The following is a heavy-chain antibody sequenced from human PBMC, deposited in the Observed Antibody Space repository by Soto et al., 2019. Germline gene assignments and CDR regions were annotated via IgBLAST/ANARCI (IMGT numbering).Heavy chain of an antibody. CDR3: ARGYSYTQPVFDY. D-gene: IGHD5-18*01. J-gene: IGHJ4*02. CDR1: GFTVSNNY. Sequence: PWGSLRLSGAASGFTVSNNYMTWVRQAPGKGLEWVSFIYSSGSTYYADSVKGRFTISRDNFKNTLYLQMNSLRAEDTAVYYCARGYSYTQPVFDYWGLGTLVTVSS. CDR2: IYSSGST. V-gene: IGHV3-53*01.